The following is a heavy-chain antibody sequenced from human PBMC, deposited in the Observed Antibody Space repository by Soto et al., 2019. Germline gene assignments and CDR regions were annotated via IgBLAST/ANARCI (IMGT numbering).Heavy chain of an antibody. CDR2: SYYSGST. J-gene: IGHJ4*02. Sequence: QVQLQESGPGLVKPSETLSLTCTVSGGSVSSGRYYWSWSRQPPGKGLEWIGYSYYSGSTNYKSSLRRRVTTSLDTSKNQFSLNLSSVTAADTAVYYCARSGAGSGWLGGQGTLVTVSS. V-gene: IGHV4-61*01. CDR3: ARSGAGSGWL. D-gene: IGHD6-19*01. CDR1: GGSVSSGRYY.